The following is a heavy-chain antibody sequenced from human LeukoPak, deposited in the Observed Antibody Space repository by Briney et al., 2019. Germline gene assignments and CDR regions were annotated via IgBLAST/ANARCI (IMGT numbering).Heavy chain of an antibody. Sequence: ASVKVSCKASGYTFTGYYMHWVRQAPGQGLEWMGWINPNSGRTNYAQKFQGRVTMTRDTSISTAYMELSRLRSDDTAVYYCARVIEAVAYYYYYYYMDVWGKGTTVTISS. J-gene: IGHJ6*03. CDR2: INPNSGRT. V-gene: IGHV1-2*02. CDR3: ARVIEAVAYYYYYYYMDV. CDR1: GYTFTGYY. D-gene: IGHD6-19*01.